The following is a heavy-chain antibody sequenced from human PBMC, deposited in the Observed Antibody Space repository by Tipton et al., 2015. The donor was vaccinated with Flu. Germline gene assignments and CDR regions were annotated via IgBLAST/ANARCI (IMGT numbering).Heavy chain of an antibody. CDR3: ARGSGSSSRDVFDV. V-gene: IGHV3-21*01. CDR2: ISSSSTYI. Sequence: QLVQSGGGLVKPGGSLRLSCAASGFTFTSYSMNWVRQAPGKGLEWVSSISSSSTYIYYADSVKGRFTISRDNAKNSLYLQMNSLRAEDTALYYCARGSGSSSRDVFDVWGQGTMVTVSS. CDR1: GFTFTSYS. D-gene: IGHD1-26*01. J-gene: IGHJ3*01.